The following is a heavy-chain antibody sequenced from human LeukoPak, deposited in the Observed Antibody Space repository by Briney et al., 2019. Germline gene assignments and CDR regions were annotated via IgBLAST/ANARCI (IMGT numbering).Heavy chain of an antibody. J-gene: IGHJ5*02. CDR2: IYTSGST. Sequence: SETLSLTCTVSCGSISSYYWSWIRQPAGKGLEWIGRIYTSGSTNYNPSLKSRVTMSVDTSKNQFSLKLSSVTAADRAVYYCARWSVGSSGWYSWFDPWGQGTLVTVSS. CDR1: CGSISSYY. V-gene: IGHV4-4*07. CDR3: ARWSVGSSGWYSWFDP. D-gene: IGHD6-19*01.